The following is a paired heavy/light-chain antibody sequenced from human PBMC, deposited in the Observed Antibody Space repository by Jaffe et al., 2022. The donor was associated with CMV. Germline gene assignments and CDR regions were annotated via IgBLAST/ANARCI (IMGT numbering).Light chain of an antibody. V-gene: IGLV1-47*01. J-gene: IGLJ2*01. CDR2: RND. CDR1: SSNVESHY. CDR3: AAWDASLRVVV. Sequence: QSVLTQPPSVSGTPGQEVTIFCSGSSSNVESHYVYWYQHFPGRAPKPLIRRNDERPSGVPDRFSGSKSGTSASLAIRGLRSEDEADYYCAAWDASLRVVVFGGGTTLTVL.
Heavy chain of an antibody. CDR2: IKQDGSER. D-gene: IGHD3-22*01. CDR1: GFIFSDYW. V-gene: IGHV3-7*04. Sequence: EVQLVESGGGLVQPGGSLRLSCAASGFIFSDYWMSWVRQAPGAGLEWVADIKQDGSERYYVDSVRGRLTISRDNARNSVHLQMNSLRAEDTATYFCARGPYFYDSSGYEATLDYWGQGTLVTVSS. CDR3: ARGPYFYDSSGYEATLDY. J-gene: IGHJ4*02.